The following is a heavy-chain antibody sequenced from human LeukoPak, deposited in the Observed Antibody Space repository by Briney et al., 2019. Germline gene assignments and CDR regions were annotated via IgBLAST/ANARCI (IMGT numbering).Heavy chain of an antibody. D-gene: IGHD3-22*01. Sequence: GASVKVSCKASGYTFTSYGISWVRQAPGQGLERMGWISAYNGNTNYAQKLQGRVTMTTDTSTSTAYMELRSLRSDDTAVYYCARVGSGYYREYFQHWGQGTLVTVSS. J-gene: IGHJ1*01. CDR3: ARVGSGYYREYFQH. V-gene: IGHV1-18*01. CDR2: ISAYNGNT. CDR1: GYTFTSYG.